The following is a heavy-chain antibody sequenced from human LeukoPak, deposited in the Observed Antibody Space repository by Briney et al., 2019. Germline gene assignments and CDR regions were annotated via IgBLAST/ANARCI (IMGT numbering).Heavy chain of an antibody. CDR2: IYYSGST. Sequence: SETLSLTCTVSGGSISSYYWSWIRQPPGKGLEWIGYIYYSGSTNYNPSLKSRVTISVDTSKSQFSLKLSSVTAADTAVYYCAREGNCSGGSCYFSEFDYWGQGTPVTVSS. J-gene: IGHJ4*02. CDR1: GGSISSYY. CDR3: AREGNCSGGSCYFSEFDY. D-gene: IGHD2-15*01. V-gene: IGHV4-59*01.